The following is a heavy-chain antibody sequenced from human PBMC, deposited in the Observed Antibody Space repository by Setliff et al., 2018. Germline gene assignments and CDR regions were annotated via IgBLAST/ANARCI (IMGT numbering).Heavy chain of an antibody. J-gene: IGHJ4*02. CDR2: ISPYSGNT. D-gene: IGHD2-21*02. CDR3: SRLVRYCTRTVCQRLSGDDY. Sequence: GASVKVSCKASGYTFTDYGVTWVRQAPGQGLEWVGWISPYSGNTYSAPKFEGRVMLTTDTSTTTAYLELKSLRSDDSAVYYCSRLVRYCTRTVCQRLSGDDYWGQGTRVTVSS. V-gene: IGHV1-18*01. CDR1: GYTFTDYG.